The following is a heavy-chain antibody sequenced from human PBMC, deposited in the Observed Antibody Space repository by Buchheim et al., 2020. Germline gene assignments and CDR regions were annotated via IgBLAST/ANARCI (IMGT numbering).Heavy chain of an antibody. CDR1: GYTFTSYD. V-gene: IGHV1-2*06. D-gene: IGHD7-27*01. J-gene: IGHJ4*02. Sequence: QVQLVQSGAEVKKPGASVKVSCKASGYTFTSYDINWVRQAPGQGLEWMGRINPNSGGTNYAQKFQGRVTMTRDTSISTAYMELSSLRSDDTAVYYCARDARTGERGYYFDYWGQGTL. CDR3: ARDARTGERGYYFDY. CDR2: INPNSGGT.